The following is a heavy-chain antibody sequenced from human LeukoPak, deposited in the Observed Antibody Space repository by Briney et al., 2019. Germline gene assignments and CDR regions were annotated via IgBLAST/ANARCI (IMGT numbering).Heavy chain of an antibody. CDR2: ISSSSSTI. CDR3: ARDGGRDGYNFFDY. Sequence: GGSLRLSCAASGFTFSSCSMNWVRQAPGKGLEWVSYISSSSSTIYYADSVKGRFTISRDNAKNSLYLQMNSLRAEDTAVYYCARDGGRDGYNFFDYWGQGTLVTVSS. V-gene: IGHV3-48*01. CDR1: GFTFSSCS. J-gene: IGHJ4*02. D-gene: IGHD5-24*01.